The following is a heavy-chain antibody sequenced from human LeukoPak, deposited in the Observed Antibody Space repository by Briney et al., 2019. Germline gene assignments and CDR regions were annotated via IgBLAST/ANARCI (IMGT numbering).Heavy chain of an antibody. Sequence: GGSLRLSCEASGFTFSNYWMNWVRQAPGKGLEWVANVNQDGSEKYYVDSVKGRFTISRDNAKNSLYLQMNSLRAEDTAVYYCARGVYSGGYAFDPWGQGTLVTVSS. J-gene: IGHJ5*02. V-gene: IGHV3-7*05. CDR1: GFTFSNYW. D-gene: IGHD5-12*01. CDR2: VNQDGSEK. CDR3: ARGVYSGGYAFDP.